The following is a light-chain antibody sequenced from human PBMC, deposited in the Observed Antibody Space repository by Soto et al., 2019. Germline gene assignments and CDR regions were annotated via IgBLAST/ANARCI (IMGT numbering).Light chain of an antibody. V-gene: IGKV3-20*01. CDR2: GAS. CDR3: QQYVSSVT. Sequence: EIVLTQSPGSLSLSPGERATLSCRASQSVDSSFFAWYQQKPGQAPRLLIYGASNRATGIPDGFSGRGSGTDFTLTITGLEPEDFAVYYCQQYVSSVTFGQGTKVEIK. CDR1: QSVDSSF. J-gene: IGKJ1*01.